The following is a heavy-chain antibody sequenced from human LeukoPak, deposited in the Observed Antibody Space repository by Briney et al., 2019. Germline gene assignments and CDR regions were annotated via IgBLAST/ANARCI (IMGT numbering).Heavy chain of an antibody. V-gene: IGHV4-59*01. D-gene: IGHD5-18*01. CDR3: AREGQQWFHSAFDI. J-gene: IGHJ3*02. CDR2: IYYTGST. Sequence: SETLSLTSTVSGGSISSYYWSWIRQPPGKGLEWIGYIYYTGSTNYNPSLKSRVTIGLDTSKNQLSLKLSSVTAADTAVYYCAREGQQWFHSAFDIWGQGKMVTVSS. CDR1: GGSISSYY.